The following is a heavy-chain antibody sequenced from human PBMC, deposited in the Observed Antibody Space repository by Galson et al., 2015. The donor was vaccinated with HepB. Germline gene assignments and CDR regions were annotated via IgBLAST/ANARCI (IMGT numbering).Heavy chain of an antibody. CDR3: ARDLGFLESRAFDI. CDR2: IYSGGST. J-gene: IGHJ3*02. D-gene: IGHD3-3*01. CDR1: GFTVSSNY. V-gene: IGHV3-53*01. Sequence: SLRLSCAASGFTVSSNYMSWVRQAPGKGLEWVSVIYSGGSTYYADSVKGRFTISRDNSKNTLYLQMNSLRAEDTAVYYCARDLGFLESRAFDIWGQGTMVTVSS.